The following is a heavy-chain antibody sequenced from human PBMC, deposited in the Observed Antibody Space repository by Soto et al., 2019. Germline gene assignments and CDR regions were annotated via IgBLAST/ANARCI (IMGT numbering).Heavy chain of an antibody. CDR1: VFSLRTSGMC. CDR2: IDWDDDK. J-gene: IGHJ6*02. V-gene: IGHV2-70*01. CDR3: ARTVRFLAWLPAIGDYGMDV. D-gene: IGHD3-3*01. Sequence: SGPTLVNPTHTLTLTCTFSVFSLRTSGMCVSWIRQPPGKALEWRAHIDWDDDKYYSTSLKTRLTISKDTSKNQVVPTMTNMDPVDTATYYCARTVRFLAWLPAIGDYGMDVWGQGTTVTVSS.